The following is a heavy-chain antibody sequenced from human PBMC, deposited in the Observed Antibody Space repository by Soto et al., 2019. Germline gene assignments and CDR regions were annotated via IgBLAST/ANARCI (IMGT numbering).Heavy chain of an antibody. V-gene: IGHV4-34*01. CDR1: GGSFSGYY. D-gene: IGHD4-17*01. CDR3: ARGVRTTVTTKEGVFDY. Sequence: SETLSLTCAVYGGSFSGYYWSWIRQPPGKGLEWIGEINHSGSTNYIPSLKSRVTISVDTSKNQFSLKLSSVTAADTAVYYCARGVRTTVTTKEGVFDYWGQGSLVTVSS. J-gene: IGHJ4*02. CDR2: INHSGST.